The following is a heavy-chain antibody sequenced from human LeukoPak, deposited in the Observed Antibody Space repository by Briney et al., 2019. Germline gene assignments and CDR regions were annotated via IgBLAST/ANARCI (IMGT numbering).Heavy chain of an antibody. Sequence: GGSLRLSCAASGFTFSSYDMHWVRQATGKGLEWVSAIGTAGDTYYPGSVKGRFTISRENAKNSLYLQMNSLRAGDTAVYYCARGSSLGIAVAGKGEYWFDPWGQGTLVTVSS. CDR2: IGTAGDT. V-gene: IGHV3-13*01. CDR3: ARGSSLGIAVAGKGEYWFDP. J-gene: IGHJ5*02. D-gene: IGHD6-19*01. CDR1: GFTFSSYD.